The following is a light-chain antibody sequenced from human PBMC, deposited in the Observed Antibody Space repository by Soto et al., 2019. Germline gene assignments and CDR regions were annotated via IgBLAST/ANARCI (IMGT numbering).Light chain of an antibody. CDR2: EVS. CDR1: SSDVGGYNY. CDR3: SSYAGSNNWV. V-gene: IGLV2-8*01. Sequence: QSVLTQPPSASGSPGQSVTISCTGTSSDVGGYNYVSWYQQYPGKAPKLMIYEVSKRPSGVPDRFSGSKSGNTASLTVSGLQAEDEAYYYCSSYAGSNNWVFGGGTKVTVL. J-gene: IGLJ3*02.